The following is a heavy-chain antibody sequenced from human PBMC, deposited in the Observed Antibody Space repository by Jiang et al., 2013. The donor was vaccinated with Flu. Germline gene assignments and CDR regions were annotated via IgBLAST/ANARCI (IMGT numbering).Heavy chain of an antibody. J-gene: IGHJ3*02. CDR1: GGSISGYF. V-gene: IGHV4-59*08. CDR2: IYYGRGP. CDR3: ARRRRQTGEWGDDYSWAFDI. Sequence: GPGLVKPSETLSLTCTVSGGSISGYFWSWIRQPPGKGLEWIGFIYYGRGPNYNPSLQSRVAISADASKNQLSLKLTSVIAADTAVYYCARRRRQTGEWGDDYSWAFDIWGQGTMAIVSS. D-gene: IGHD5-24*01.